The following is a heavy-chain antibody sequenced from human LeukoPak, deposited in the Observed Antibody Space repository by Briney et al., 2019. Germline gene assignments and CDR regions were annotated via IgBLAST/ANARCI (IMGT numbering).Heavy chain of an antibody. CDR1: EFPFSDYW. Sequence: GGSLRLSCAASEFPFSDYWISWVRQAPGKGSEWVANIKKEGIEEHYVDSVKGRFTVSRDNAKNSLFLQMNSLRVEGTAVYYCATYDNWVAGDVWGQGTSVSVSS. D-gene: IGHD1-1*01. V-gene: IGHV3-7*01. J-gene: IGHJ6*02. CDR3: ATYDNWVAGDV. CDR2: IKKEGIEE.